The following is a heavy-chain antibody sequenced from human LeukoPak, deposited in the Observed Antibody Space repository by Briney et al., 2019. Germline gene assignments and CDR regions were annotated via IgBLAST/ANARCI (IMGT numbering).Heavy chain of an antibody. D-gene: IGHD3-3*01. Sequence: GGSLRLSCAASGFTFSSYAMHWVRQAPGRGLEWVAVISYDGSNKYYADSVKGRFTTSRDNSKNTLYLQMNSLRAEDTAVYYCARDNLFDYFDYWGQGTLVTVSS. V-gene: IGHV3-30-3*01. CDR1: GFTFSSYA. J-gene: IGHJ4*02. CDR3: ARDNLFDYFDY. CDR2: ISYDGSNK.